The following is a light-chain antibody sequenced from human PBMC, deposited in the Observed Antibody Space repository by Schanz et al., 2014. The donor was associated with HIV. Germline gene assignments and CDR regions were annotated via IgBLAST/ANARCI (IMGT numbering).Light chain of an antibody. J-gene: IGLJ1*01. V-gene: IGLV2-14*02. CDR3: CSYSRVGTPHYV. CDR1: SSDVGRYNL. CDR2: EGS. Sequence: QAALTQPASVSGSPGQSITISCTGTSSDVGRYNLVSWYQQPPGKAPKLMIYEGSKRPSGVSNRFSGSKSGSTASLTISGLQAEDEADYYCCSYSRVGTPHYVFGTGTKLTVL.